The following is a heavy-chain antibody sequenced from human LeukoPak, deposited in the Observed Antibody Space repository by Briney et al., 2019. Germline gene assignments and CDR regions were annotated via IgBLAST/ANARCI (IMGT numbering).Heavy chain of an antibody. CDR1: GFTFDDYA. J-gene: IGHJ3*02. CDR2: IDWNSGTV. D-gene: IGHD4-11*01. V-gene: IGHV3-9*01. CDR3: AKDRNYRDLDSLDI. Sequence: GGSLRLSCVAAGFTFDDYAMHWVRQAPGKGLEWVSGIDWNSGTVGYADSVKGRFTIARDNAKNSLSLQMNGLGVEDTALYYCAKDRNYRDLDSLDIWGQGTMVTVSS.